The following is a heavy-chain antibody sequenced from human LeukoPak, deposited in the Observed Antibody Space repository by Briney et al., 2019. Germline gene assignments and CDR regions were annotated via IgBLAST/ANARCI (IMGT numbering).Heavy chain of an antibody. CDR2: ISSNGGST. CDR3: VKGDNYVMDV. Sequence: GWSLRLSCSAAGFTFKSYPMHWVRQAPGKGLEFVSAISSNGGSTYYADSVKGRLTISRDNSKNTLYLQMSSLRAEDTALYYCVKGDNYVMDVWGQGTTVTVSS. V-gene: IGHV3-64D*09. CDR1: GFTFKSYP. J-gene: IGHJ6*02.